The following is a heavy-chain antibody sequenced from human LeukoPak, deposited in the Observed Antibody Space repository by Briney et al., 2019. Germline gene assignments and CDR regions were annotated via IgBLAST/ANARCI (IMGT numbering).Heavy chain of an antibody. Sequence: ASVKVSCTASGYTFTTYSMHWVRQAPGQGLEWMGWINTNTGNPTYAQGFTGRFVFSLDTSVTTAYLQISSLKAEDTAVYYCARATVEETAEYFQHWSQGTLVTVSS. CDR3: ARATVEETAEYFQH. D-gene: IGHD4-23*01. J-gene: IGHJ1*01. CDR1: GYTFTTYS. CDR2: INTNTGNP. V-gene: IGHV7-4-1*02.